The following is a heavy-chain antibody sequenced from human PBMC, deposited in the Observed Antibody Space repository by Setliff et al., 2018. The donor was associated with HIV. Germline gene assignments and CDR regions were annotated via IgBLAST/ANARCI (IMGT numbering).Heavy chain of an antibody. Sequence: ASVKVSCKASGYSFSTYGISWMRQTPGQGLEWLGWISGYNANTNYAQNLQGKVIMTTDTSTSTAYMEVRSLTSDDTAVYFCARAPRGDFWSGKDYFDYWGQGTLVTVSS. V-gene: IGHV1-18*01. J-gene: IGHJ4*02. CDR1: GYSFSTYG. CDR3: ARAPRGDFWSGKDYFDY. CDR2: ISGYNANT. D-gene: IGHD3-3*01.